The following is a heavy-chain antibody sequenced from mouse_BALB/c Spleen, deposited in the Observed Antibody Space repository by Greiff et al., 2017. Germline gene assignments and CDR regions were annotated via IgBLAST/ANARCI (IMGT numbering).Heavy chain of an antibody. CDR1: GYTFSSYD. Sequence: QVQLQESGPELVKPGALVKISCKASGYTFSSYDMNWVKQRPGKGLEWIGCIYPGDGSTKYNEKFKGRATLTADKSSSTAYMQISSLTSENSAVYFCARSELYDYGYFAYWGQGTTVTVSS. D-gene: IGHD2-4*01. J-gene: IGHJ2*01. V-gene: IGHV1S56*01. CDR3: ARSELYDYGYFAY. CDR2: IYPGDGST.